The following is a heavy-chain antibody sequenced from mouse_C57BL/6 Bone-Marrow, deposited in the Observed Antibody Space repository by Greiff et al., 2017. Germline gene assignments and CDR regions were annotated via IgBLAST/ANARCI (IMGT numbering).Heavy chain of an antibody. D-gene: IGHD2-4*01. CDR2: ISSGGSYT. CDR1: GFTFSSYG. V-gene: IGHV5-6*01. J-gene: IGHJ4*01. Sequence: EVKLVESGGDLVKPGGSLKLSCAASGFTFSSYGMSWVRQTPDKRLEWVATISSGGSYTYYPDSVKGRFTISRDNAKNTLYLQMSSLKSEDTAMYYCARQDYDYDGIYYAMDYWGQGTSVTVSS. CDR3: ARQDYDYDGIYYAMDY.